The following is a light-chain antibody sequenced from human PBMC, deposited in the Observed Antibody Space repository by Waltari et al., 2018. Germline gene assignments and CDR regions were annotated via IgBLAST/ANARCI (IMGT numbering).Light chain of an antibody. V-gene: IGKV3-20*01. CDR3: QQYGTSTLT. CDR2: GAS. J-gene: IGKJ4*01. Sequence: EIVLTQSPGTLSLSPGERATLSCRASQVVSSSYLAWYLQKPGQAPRLLIYGASTRATGIPDRISGSGSGTDFTLSISRLEPEDFAVYYCQQYGTSTLTFGGGTKVEIK. CDR1: QVVSSSY.